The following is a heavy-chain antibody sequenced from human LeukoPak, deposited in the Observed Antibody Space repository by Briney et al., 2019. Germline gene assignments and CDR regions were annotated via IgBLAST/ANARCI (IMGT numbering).Heavy chain of an antibody. CDR1: GFIYSTSA. J-gene: IGHJ4*02. Sequence: GGSLRLSCTGSGFIYSTSAMTWVRQAPGKGLDWVSVIGASGGNTFYADSVRGRFTISRDNSKNTLYLQMNSLRVEDTAVYYCARGDYYYDTSNYFSWGQGTLVTVSS. V-gene: IGHV3-23*01. D-gene: IGHD3-22*01. CDR3: ARGDYYYDTSNYFS. CDR2: IGASGGNT.